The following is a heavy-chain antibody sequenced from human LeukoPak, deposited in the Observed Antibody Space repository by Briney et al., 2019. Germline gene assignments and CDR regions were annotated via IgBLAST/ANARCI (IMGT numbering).Heavy chain of an antibody. Sequence: PSETLSLTCAVSGGSISSGGYSWSWIRQPPGKGLEWIGYIYHSGSTYYNPSLKSRVTISVDRSKNQFSLKLSSVTAADTAVYYCARGRGDIVVVPAVRNWFDPWGQGTLVTVSS. J-gene: IGHJ5*02. CDR2: IYHSGST. CDR1: GGSISSGGYS. V-gene: IGHV4-30-2*01. CDR3: ARGRGDIVVVPAVRNWFDP. D-gene: IGHD2-2*01.